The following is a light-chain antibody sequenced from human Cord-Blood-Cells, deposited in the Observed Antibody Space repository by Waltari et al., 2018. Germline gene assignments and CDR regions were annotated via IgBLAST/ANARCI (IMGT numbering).Light chain of an antibody. J-gene: IGLJ3*02. CDR3: GTWDSSLSAWV. CDR1: SSNIGHNY. Sequence: QSVLTQPPSVSAAPGQKVTIPCSGSSSNIGHNYVSWYQQLPGTAPNLLIYDNNKRPSGIPDRFSGSKSGTSATLGITGLQTGDEADYYCGTWDSSLSAWVFGGGTKLTVL. V-gene: IGLV1-51*01. CDR2: DNN.